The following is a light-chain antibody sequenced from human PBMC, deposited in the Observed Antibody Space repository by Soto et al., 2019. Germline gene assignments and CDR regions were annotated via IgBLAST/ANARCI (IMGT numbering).Light chain of an antibody. CDR3: QQSFSMPPT. Sequence: DIQMTQSPSSLSASVGARVTITCRASQTIRTYLNWYQQQPGKAPKLLIFRTSTLQSGVSSRFIGSGSATDYTLIIDSLQPEDFATYYCQQSFSMPPTFGQGTRVEIK. J-gene: IGKJ5*01. CDR1: QTIRTY. V-gene: IGKV1-39*01. CDR2: RTS.